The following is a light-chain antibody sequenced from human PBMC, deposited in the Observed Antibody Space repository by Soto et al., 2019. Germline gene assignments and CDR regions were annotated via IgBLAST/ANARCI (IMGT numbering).Light chain of an antibody. CDR1: ISNIGARYD. CDR2: GNS. CDR3: KSYDNSLSVYV. V-gene: IGLV1-40*01. J-gene: IGLJ1*01. Sequence: QTLLTQPPSVSGARGQRFTISCTGSISNIGARYDVHWYQQLPGTAPKLLIYGNSNRPSGVPDRFSGSKSGTSASLAITGLQAEDEADHYCKSYDNSLSVYVFGTGTKVTVL.